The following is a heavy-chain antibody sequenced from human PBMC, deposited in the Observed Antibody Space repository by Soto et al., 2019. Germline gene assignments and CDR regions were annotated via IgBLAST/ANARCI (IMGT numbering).Heavy chain of an antibody. Sequence: ASVKVSCKASGYTFTSYGISWVRQAPGQGLEWMGWISAYNGNTNYAQKLQGRVTMTTDTSTRTAYMELRSLRSDDTAVYYCARKGEGIAAAPHHYWGQGTLVNVSS. D-gene: IGHD6-13*01. J-gene: IGHJ4*02. CDR3: ARKGEGIAAAPHHY. CDR2: ISAYNGNT. CDR1: GYTFTSYG. V-gene: IGHV1-18*01.